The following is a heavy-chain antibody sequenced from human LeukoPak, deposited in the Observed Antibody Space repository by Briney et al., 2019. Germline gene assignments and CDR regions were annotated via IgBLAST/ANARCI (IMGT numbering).Heavy chain of an antibody. Sequence: GGSLRLSCAASGFTFSSYWMSWVRQAPGKGLEWVANIKQDGREKYYVDSVKGRFTISRENAKNSLYLQMNSLRAEDTAVYYCAREGGGATFYWGQETLVTVSS. D-gene: IGHD1-26*01. V-gene: IGHV3-7*01. J-gene: IGHJ4*02. CDR1: GFTFSSYW. CDR3: AREGGGATFY. CDR2: IKQDGREK.